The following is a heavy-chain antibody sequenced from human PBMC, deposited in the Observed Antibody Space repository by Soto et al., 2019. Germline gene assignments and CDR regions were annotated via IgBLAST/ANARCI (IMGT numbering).Heavy chain of an antibody. CDR3: ARNPTYYGMDV. V-gene: IGHV4-61*01. Sequence: SETLSLTCTVSGASISSSSYYWSWIRQPPGKGLEWIGYIYYSGSTNYNPSLKSRVTISVDTSKNQFSLKLSSVTAADTAVYYCARNPTYYGMDVWGQGTTVTVSS. CDR2: IYYSGST. J-gene: IGHJ6*02. CDR1: GASISSSSYY.